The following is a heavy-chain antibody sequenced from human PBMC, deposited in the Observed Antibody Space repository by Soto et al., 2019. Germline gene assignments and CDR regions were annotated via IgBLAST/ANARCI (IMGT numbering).Heavy chain of an antibody. CDR3: AGDSGQWLVAD. CDR1: GYIFTSHG. D-gene: IGHD6-19*01. V-gene: IGHV1-18*01. J-gene: IGHJ4*03. Sequence: QVQLVQSGAEVKKPGASVKVSCKASGYIFTSHGISWVRQAPGQGLEWMGRISTYNGNTKYAQKLQGRVTMTTDTAVSICYRELKYLRSGETAVYSCAGDSGQWLVADWGHGTLVTVSS. CDR2: ISTYNGNT.